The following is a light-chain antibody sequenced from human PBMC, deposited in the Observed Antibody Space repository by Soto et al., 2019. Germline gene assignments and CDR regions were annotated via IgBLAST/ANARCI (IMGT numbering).Light chain of an antibody. J-gene: IGKJ4*01. Sequence: DLQMTQSPSSLSASVGDRVTITCRASQDIRNYLAWFQQKPGQAPKSLIYTASSLQSGVPSRFSGSGSATDFTLTISSLRPEDFAIYYCQQYYVYPLTFGGGTKVEI. CDR1: QDIRNY. V-gene: IGKV1-16*01. CDR3: QQYYVYPLT. CDR2: TAS.